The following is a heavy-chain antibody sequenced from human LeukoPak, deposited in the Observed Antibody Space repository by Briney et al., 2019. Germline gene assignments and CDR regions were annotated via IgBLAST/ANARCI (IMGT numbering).Heavy chain of an antibody. CDR2: INPSGGST. V-gene: IGHV1-46*01. CDR1: GYTFTSYY. CDR3: AVGLGGYYDPDDAFDI. J-gene: IGHJ3*02. D-gene: IGHD3-22*01. Sequence: ASVKVSCKASGYTFTSYYMHWVRQAPGQGLEWMGIINPSGGSTNYAQKFQERVTITRDMSTSTAYMELSSLRSEDTAVYYCAVGLGGYYDPDDAFDIWGQGTMVTVSS.